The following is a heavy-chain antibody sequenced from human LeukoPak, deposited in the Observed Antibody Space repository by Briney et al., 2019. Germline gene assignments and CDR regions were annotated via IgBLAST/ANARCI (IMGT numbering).Heavy chain of an antibody. J-gene: IGHJ4*02. D-gene: IGHD4-17*01. CDR1: GFTFSSYG. CDR2: ISYDGSNK. CDR3: ARDPSYGDYGERLDY. Sequence: GGSLRLSCAASGFTFSSYGMHWVRQAPGKGLEWVAVISYDGSNKYYADSVKGRFTISRDNSKNTLYLQMNSLRAEDTAVYYCARDPSYGDYGERLDYWGQGTLVTVSS. V-gene: IGHV3-30*03.